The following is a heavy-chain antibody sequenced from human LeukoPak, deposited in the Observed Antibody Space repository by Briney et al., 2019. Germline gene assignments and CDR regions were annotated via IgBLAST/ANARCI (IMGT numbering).Heavy chain of an antibody. CDR1: GYTFTGYY. CDR2: IKPNSGGT. CDR3: ASIGPSYSSGWYPDENFDY. V-gene: IGHV1-2*02. J-gene: IGHJ4*02. D-gene: IGHD6-19*01. Sequence: ASVKVSCKASGYTFTGYYMHWVRQAPGQGLEWMGWIKPNSGGTNYAQKFQGGVTMTRDTSIRTAYMELSRLRSDDTAVYYCASIGPSYSSGWYPDENFDYWGQGTLVTVSS.